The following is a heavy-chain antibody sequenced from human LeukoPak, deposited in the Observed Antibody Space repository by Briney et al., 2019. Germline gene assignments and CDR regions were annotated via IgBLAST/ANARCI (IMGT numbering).Heavy chain of an antibody. Sequence: ASVKVSCKASGYTFTSYGISWVRQAPGQGLEWMGWISAYNGNTNYAQKLQGRVTMTTDTSTSTAYMELRSLRSDDTAVYYCARVLAVAGTLHYYYGMDVWGQGTRSPSP. CDR1: GYTFTSYG. D-gene: IGHD6-19*01. J-gene: IGHJ6*02. V-gene: IGHV1-18*01. CDR2: ISAYNGNT. CDR3: ARVLAVAGTLHYYYGMDV.